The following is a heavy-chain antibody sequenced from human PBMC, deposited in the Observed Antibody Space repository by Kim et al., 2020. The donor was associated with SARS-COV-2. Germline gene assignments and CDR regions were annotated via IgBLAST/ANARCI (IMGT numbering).Heavy chain of an antibody. D-gene: IGHD3-10*01. CDR2: ISSSGSTI. CDR1: GFTFSDYY. CDR3: AGYGSGSYYKGWYFDY. J-gene: IGHJ4*02. V-gene: IGHV3-11*04. Sequence: GGSLRLSCAASGFTFSDYYMSWIRQAPGKGLEWVSYISSSGSTIYYADSVKGRFTISRDNAKNSLYLQMNSPRAEDTAVYYCAGYGSGSYYKGWYFDYWGQGTLVTVSS.